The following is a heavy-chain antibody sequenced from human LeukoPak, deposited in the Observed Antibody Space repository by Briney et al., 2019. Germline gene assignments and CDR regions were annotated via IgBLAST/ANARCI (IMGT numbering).Heavy chain of an antibody. Sequence: SETLSLTCTVCGGSISSSSYYWGWIRQPPGKGLEWIGSIYYSGSTYYNPSLKSRVTISVDTSKNQFSLKLSSVTAADTAVYYCARDPNEVAYDYWGQRTLVTISS. V-gene: IGHV4-39*07. J-gene: IGHJ4*02. CDR3: ARDPNEVAYDY. CDR2: IYYSGST. CDR1: GGSISSSSYY.